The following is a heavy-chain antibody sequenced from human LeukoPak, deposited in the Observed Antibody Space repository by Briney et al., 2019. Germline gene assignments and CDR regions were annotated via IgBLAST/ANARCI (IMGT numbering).Heavy chain of an antibody. CDR3: ARGEYYYDSSGYYF. CDR2: INPNSGGT. J-gene: IGHJ4*02. CDR1: GYTFTGYY. Sequence: GASVKVSCKASGYTFTGYYMHWVRQAPGQGLEWMGWINPNSGGTNYVQKFQGRVTMTRDTSIITAYMELSRLRSDDTAVYYCARGEYYYDSSGYYFWGQGTLVTASS. D-gene: IGHD3-22*01. V-gene: IGHV1-2*02.